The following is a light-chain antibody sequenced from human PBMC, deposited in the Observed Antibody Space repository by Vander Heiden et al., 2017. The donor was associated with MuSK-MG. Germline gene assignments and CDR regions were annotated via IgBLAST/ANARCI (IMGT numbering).Light chain of an antibody. Sequence: DIVMTQSPATLSVSPGEGATLSCTASHSIKSNLAWFQQKARRAPRRVKDGASTRPTGSPGRCSGSQSGTECTLTISSLQSEDLAVYYCQQYDQWPLACGQGTKVEI. CDR1: HSIKSN. CDR2: GAS. CDR3: QQYDQWPLA. V-gene: IGKV3-15*01. J-gene: IGKJ1*01.